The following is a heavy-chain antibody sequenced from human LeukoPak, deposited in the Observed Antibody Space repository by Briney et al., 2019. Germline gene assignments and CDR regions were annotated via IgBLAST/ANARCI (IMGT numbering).Heavy chain of an antibody. CDR2: IYINGDT. CDR1: GDSISSFY. Sequence: PSETLSLTCTVSGDSISSFYWSWIRQAPGKGLECIGFIYINGDTSYNPSLKGRATLSLDTSKNQFFLRLTSVTAADTAVYYCAKTARTFASWGPGTLVTVSS. D-gene: IGHD1-7*01. V-gene: IGHV4-4*09. J-gene: IGHJ5*02. CDR3: AKTARTFAS.